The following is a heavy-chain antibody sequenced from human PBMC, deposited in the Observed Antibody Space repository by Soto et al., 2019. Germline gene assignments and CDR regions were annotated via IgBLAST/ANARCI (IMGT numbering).Heavy chain of an antibody. CDR1: GGSFSAYC. CDR2: VNQSGSS. J-gene: IGHJ4*02. D-gene: IGHD6-13*01. CDR3: ARGLKGYSSSWYVD. V-gene: IGHV4-34*01. Sequence: LSLTCAVYGGSFSAYCWSWIRQPPGKGLEWIGEVNQSGSSNYNPSLKSRVTISVDTSKNQFSLRLSSVTAADTAVYYCARGLKGYSSSWYVDWGQGTQVTVSS.